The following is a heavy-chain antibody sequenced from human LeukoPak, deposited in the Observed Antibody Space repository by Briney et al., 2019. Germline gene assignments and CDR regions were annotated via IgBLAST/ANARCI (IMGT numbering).Heavy chain of an antibody. Sequence: GESLKISCQGSGYSFTSYWIGWVRQMPGKGLEWMGIIYPGDPDTRYSPSFQGQVTISADKSISTAYLQWSSLKASDTAMYYCARTYYYDSSGYYYPPYFDYWAREPWSPSPQ. D-gene: IGHD3-22*01. CDR3: ARTYYYDSSGYYYPPYFDY. J-gene: IGHJ4*02. V-gene: IGHV5-51*01. CDR1: GYSFTSYW. CDR2: IYPGDPDT.